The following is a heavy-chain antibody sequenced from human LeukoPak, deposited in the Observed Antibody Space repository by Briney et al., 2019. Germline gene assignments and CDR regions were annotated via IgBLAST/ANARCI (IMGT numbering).Heavy chain of an antibody. V-gene: IGHV3-23*01. CDR1: GFTFSSYA. J-gene: IGHJ4*02. CDR3: AKDDPRGSIAAAGLFDY. Sequence: GGSLRLSCAASGFTFSSYAMSWVRQAPGKGLEWVSAISGSGGSTYYADSVKGRFTISRDNSKNTLYLQMNSLRAEDTAVYYCAKDDPRGSIAAAGLFDYWGQGTLVTVSS. CDR2: ISGSGGST. D-gene: IGHD6-13*01.